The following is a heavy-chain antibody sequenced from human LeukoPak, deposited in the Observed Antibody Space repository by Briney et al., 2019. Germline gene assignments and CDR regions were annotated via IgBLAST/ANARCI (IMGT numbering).Heavy chain of an antibody. D-gene: IGHD2-8*02. Sequence: SETLSLTCTVSGGSISSSSYYWGWIRQPPGKGLEWIGSIYHSGSTYYNPSLKSRVTISVDTSKNQFSLKLSSVTAADTAVYYCARDLSGGVNWFDPWGQGTLVTVSS. CDR1: GGSISSSSYY. V-gene: IGHV4-39*07. CDR2: IYHSGST. J-gene: IGHJ5*02. CDR3: ARDLSGGVNWFDP.